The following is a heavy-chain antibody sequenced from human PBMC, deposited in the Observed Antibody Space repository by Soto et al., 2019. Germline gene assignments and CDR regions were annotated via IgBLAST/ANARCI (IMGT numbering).Heavy chain of an antibody. CDR3: ARVGYCSSTPCWPIGYFEY. CDR2: INHSGST. J-gene: IGHJ4*02. V-gene: IGHV4-59*11. CDR1: NGSISSHY. Sequence: SETLSLTCTVSNGSISSHYWSWIRQPPGKGLEWIGEINHSGSTNYNPSLKSRVTISVDTSKNQFSLKLTSVTAADTAIYYCARVGYCSSTPCWPIGYFEYWGQGTLVTV. D-gene: IGHD2-2*01.